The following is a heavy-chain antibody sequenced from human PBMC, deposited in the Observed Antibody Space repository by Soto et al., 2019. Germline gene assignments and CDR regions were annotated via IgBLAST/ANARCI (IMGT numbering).Heavy chain of an antibody. J-gene: IGHJ4*02. CDR2: INPSGGST. CDR1: GYTFTSYY. D-gene: IGHD2-2*01. V-gene: IGHV1-46*03. Sequence: ASVKVSCKASGYTFTSYYMHWVRQAPGQGLEWMGIINPSGGSTSYAQKFQGRATMTRDTSTSTVYMELSSLRSEDTAVYYCARMNIVVVPAASSFLDYWGQGTLVTVSS. CDR3: ARMNIVVVPAASSFLDY.